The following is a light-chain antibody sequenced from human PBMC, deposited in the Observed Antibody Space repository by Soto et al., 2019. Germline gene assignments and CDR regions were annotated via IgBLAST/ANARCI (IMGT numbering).Light chain of an antibody. CDR3: SSYSRSTTHVV. CDR1: NSDVGGYNY. CDR2: DVT. V-gene: IGLV2-14*03. J-gene: IGLJ2*01. Sequence: QPVLTQPASVSGSPGQWITISCTGTNSDVGGYNYVSWYQQHPGKAPKLMIYDVTNRPSGVSYRFSASKSGNTASLSISGLQAEDEAEYYCSSYSRSTTHVVFGGGTKLTVL.